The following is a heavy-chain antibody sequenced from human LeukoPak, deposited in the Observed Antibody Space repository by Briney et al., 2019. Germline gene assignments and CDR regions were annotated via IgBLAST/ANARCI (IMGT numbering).Heavy chain of an antibody. J-gene: IGHJ4*02. D-gene: IGHD1-7*01. V-gene: IGHV3-23*01. CDR1: GFTFSSDA. Sequence: GGSLRLSCAASGFTFSSDAMSWVRQAPGKGPEWVSIISGSGGSKFYADFVKGRFTISRDNSNNTLYLQMNSLRVEDTAVYYCARERRNNWKYGDFDYWGQGTLVTVSS. CDR2: ISGSGGSK. CDR3: ARERRNNWKYGDFDY.